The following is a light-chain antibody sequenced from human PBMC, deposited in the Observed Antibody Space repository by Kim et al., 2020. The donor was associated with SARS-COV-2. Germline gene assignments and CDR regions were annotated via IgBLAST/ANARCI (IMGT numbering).Light chain of an antibody. J-gene: IGKJ4*01. CDR3: MQIIQTPVT. CDR1: QSLRHSDGNSY. V-gene: IGKV2-28*01. Sequence: PASITCKCSQSLRHSDGNSYLHWYLQRPGQPPQLLISFSSYRASGVPDRFSGSASGTGFTLRISRVEAEDVGTYYCMQIIQTPVTFGGGTKVDIK. CDR2: FSS.